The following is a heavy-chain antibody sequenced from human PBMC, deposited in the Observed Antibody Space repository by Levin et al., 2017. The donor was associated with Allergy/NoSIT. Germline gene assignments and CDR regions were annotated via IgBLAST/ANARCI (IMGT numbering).Heavy chain of an antibody. V-gene: IGHV2-5*02. CDR1: GFSLSTSGVG. CDR3: AHRREPGYGGNSGIDY. J-gene: IGHJ4*02. D-gene: IGHD4-23*01. Sequence: SGPTLVKPTQTLTLTCTFSGFSLSTSGVGVAWIRQPPGKALEWLALIYWDDDKRYSPSLKNRLTITKDTSKNQVVLTMTNMDPVDTGTYFCAHRREPGYGGNSGIDYWGQGTLVTVSS. CDR2: IYWDDDK.